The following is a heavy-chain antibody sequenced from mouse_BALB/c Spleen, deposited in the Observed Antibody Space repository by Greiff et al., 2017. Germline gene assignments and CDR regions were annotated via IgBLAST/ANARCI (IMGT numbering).Heavy chain of an antibody. J-gene: IGHJ2*01. Sequence: VQLQQSGAELAKPGASVKMSCKASGYTFTSYWMHWVKQRPGQGLEWIGYINPSTGYTEYNQKFKDKATLTADKSSSTAYMQLSSLTSEDSAVYYCARSAYRYDYWGQGTTLTVSS. D-gene: IGHD2-14*01. CDR1: GYTFTSYW. CDR3: ARSAYRYDY. V-gene: IGHV1-7*01. CDR2: INPSTGYT.